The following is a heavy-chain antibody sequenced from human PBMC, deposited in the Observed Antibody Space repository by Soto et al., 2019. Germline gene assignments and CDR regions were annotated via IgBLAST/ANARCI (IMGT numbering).Heavy chain of an antibody. V-gene: IGHV1-3*01. CDR2: INAGNGNT. J-gene: IGHJ3*02. Sequence: ASVKVSCKASGYTFTSYAMHWVRQAPGQRLEWMGWINAGNGNTKYSQKFQGRVTITRDTSASTAYMELSSLRSEDTAVYYCARVGPRITIFGVVMSAFDIWGQATMVTVSS. D-gene: IGHD3-3*01. CDR1: GYTFTSYA. CDR3: ARVGPRITIFGVVMSAFDI.